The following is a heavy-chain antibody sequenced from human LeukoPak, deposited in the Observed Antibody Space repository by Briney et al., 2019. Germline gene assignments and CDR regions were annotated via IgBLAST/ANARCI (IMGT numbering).Heavy chain of an antibody. CDR2: MNPNSGNT. V-gene: IGHV1-8*03. CDR1: GYTFTSYD. Sequence: ASVKVSCKASGYTFTSYDINWVRQATGQGLEWMGWMNPNSGNTGYAQKFQGRVTITRNTSISTAYMELSSLRSEDTAVYYCARGAGYEGSYIVSFXDXXGQGXLVTV. D-gene: IGHD1-26*01. J-gene: IGHJ4*02. CDR3: ARGAGYEGSYIVSFXDX.